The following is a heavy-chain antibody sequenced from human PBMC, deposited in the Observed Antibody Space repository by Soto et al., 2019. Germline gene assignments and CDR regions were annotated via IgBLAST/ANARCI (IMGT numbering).Heavy chain of an antibody. V-gene: IGHV3-30*03. J-gene: IGHJ6*02. CDR1: GFTFSSYG. CDR3: AAYSSSFYYYYYGMDV. CDR2: ISYDGSNK. Sequence: SLRLSCAASGFTFSSYGMHWVRQAPGKGLEWVAVISYDGSNKYYADSVKGRFTISRDNSKNTLYLQMNSLRAEDTAVYYCAAYSSSFYYYYYGMDVRGQGTTVTVSS. D-gene: IGHD6-13*01.